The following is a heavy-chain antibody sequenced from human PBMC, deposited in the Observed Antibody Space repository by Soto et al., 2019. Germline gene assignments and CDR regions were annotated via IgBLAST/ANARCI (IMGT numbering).Heavy chain of an antibody. J-gene: IGHJ5*02. D-gene: IGHD2-8*01. CDR1: GYTFTSYG. CDR2: ISAYNGNT. CDR3: ARSGLGYCTNGVCPNWFDP. V-gene: IGHV1-18*01. Sequence: QVQLVQSGAEVKKPGASVKVSCKASGYTFTSYGISWARQAPGQGLEWMGWISAYNGNTNYAQKLQGRVTTTTDTSTSTAYMELRSLRSDDTAVYYCARSGLGYCTNGVCPNWFDPWGQGTLVTVSS.